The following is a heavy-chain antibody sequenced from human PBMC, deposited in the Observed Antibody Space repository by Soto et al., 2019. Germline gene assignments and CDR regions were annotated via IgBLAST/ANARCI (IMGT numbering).Heavy chain of an antibody. CDR1: GFTFSSYA. Sequence: EVQLLESGGGLVQPGGSPRLSCAASGFTFSSYAMSWVRQAPGKGLEWVSAISGSGGSTYYADSVKGRFTISRDNSKNTLYLQMNSLRAEDTAVYYCANQDSSGWYYYGYWGQGTLVTVSS. CDR2: ISGSGGST. CDR3: ANQDSSGWYYYGY. V-gene: IGHV3-23*01. D-gene: IGHD6-19*01. J-gene: IGHJ4*02.